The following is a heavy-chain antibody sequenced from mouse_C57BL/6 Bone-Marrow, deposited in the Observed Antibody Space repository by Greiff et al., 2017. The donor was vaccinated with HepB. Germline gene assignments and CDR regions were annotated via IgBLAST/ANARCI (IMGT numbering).Heavy chain of an antibody. J-gene: IGHJ2*01. CDR3: TRWGGSSHYYFDY. CDR1: GYTFTSYW. V-gene: IGHV1-5*01. Sequence: EVQLQQSGTVLARPGASVKMSCKTSGYTFTSYWMHWVKQRPGQGLEWIGAIYPGNSDTSYNQKFKGKAKMTAVTSASTAYMELSSLTNEDSAVYYCTRWGGSSHYYFDYWGQGTTLTVSS. CDR2: IYPGNSDT. D-gene: IGHD1-1*01.